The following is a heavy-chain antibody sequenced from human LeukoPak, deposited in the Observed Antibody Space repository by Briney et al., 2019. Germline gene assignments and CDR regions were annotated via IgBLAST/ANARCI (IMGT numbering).Heavy chain of an antibody. D-gene: IGHD3-22*01. J-gene: IGHJ4*02. CDR1: GYTFTGYY. Sequence: ASVKVSCKASGYTFTGYYMHWVRQAPGQGLEWMGWISAYNGNTNYAQKLQGRVTMTTDTSTSTAYMELRSLRSDDTAVYYCARGGGDYDSSAYYRTAYFDYWGQGTLVTVSS. CDR3: ARGGGDYDSSAYYRTAYFDY. CDR2: ISAYNGNT. V-gene: IGHV1-18*04.